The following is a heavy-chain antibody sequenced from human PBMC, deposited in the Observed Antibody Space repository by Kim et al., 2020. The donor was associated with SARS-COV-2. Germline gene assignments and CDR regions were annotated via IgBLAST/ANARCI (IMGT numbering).Heavy chain of an antibody. V-gene: IGHV3-9*01. J-gene: IGHJ6*02. CDR3: AKGEPRLLWFGEVVYGMDV. Sequence: GRFTISRDNAKNSLYLQMNSLRAEDTALYYCAKGEPRLLWFGEVVYGMDVWGQGTTVTVSS. D-gene: IGHD3-10*01.